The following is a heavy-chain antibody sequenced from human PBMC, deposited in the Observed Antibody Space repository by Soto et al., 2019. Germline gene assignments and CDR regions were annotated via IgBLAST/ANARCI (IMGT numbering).Heavy chain of an antibody. D-gene: IGHD3-22*01. V-gene: IGHV1-2*04. CDR1: GYTFTGYY. J-gene: IGHJ4*02. Sequence: GASVKVSCKASGYTFTGYYMHWVRQAPGQGLEWMGWINPNSGGTNYAQKFQGWVTMTRDTSISTAYMELSRLRSDDTAVYYCARGQRWLSPRREYYFDYWGQGTLVTVSS. CDR2: INPNSGGT. CDR3: ARGQRWLSPRREYYFDY.